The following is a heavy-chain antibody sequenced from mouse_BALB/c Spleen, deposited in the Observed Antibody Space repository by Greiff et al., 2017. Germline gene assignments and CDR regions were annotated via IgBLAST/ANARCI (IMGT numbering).Heavy chain of an antibody. CDR3: TRRDGSSYAMDY. D-gene: IGHD1-3*01. V-gene: IGHV1S127*01. Sequence: QVHVKQSGAELVKPGASVKMSCKASGYTFTSYWMHWVKQRPGQGLEWIGVIDPSDSYTSYNQTFKGKDTLTVDTSSSTAYMQLSSLTSEDSAVYYCTRRDGSSYAMDYWGQGTSVTVSS. CDR2: IDPSDSYT. CDR1: GYTFTSYW. J-gene: IGHJ4*01.